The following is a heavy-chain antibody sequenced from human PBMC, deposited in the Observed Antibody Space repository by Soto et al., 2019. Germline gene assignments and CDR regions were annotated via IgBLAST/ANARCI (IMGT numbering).Heavy chain of an antibody. CDR3: TKEGLFWSGSFDS. D-gene: IGHD3-3*01. Sequence: GGSLRLSCAGSGFTFRSYPMHWVRQAPGKGLEWVAIVSYDGITKYADSVKGRFTISRDNSNNTLFLQMNSLRTEDTAVYYCTKEGLFWSGSFDSWGQGTLVTVSS. J-gene: IGHJ4*02. CDR1: GFTFRSYP. V-gene: IGHV3-30-3*02. CDR2: VSYDGITK.